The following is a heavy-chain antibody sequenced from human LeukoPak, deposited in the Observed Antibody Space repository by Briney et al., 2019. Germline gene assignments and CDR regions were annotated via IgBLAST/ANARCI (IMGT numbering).Heavy chain of an antibody. CDR1: GGSISSYY. CDR2: IYYSGST. V-gene: IGHV4-59*01. CDR3: ASLNYYDSSGLGSRDY. D-gene: IGHD3-22*01. J-gene: IGHJ4*02. Sequence: SETLSLTCTVSGGSISSYYWSWIRQPPGKGLEWIGYIYYSGSTNYNPSLKSRVTISVDTSKNQFSLKLSSVTAADTAVYYCASLNYYDSSGLGSRDYWGQGTLVTVSS.